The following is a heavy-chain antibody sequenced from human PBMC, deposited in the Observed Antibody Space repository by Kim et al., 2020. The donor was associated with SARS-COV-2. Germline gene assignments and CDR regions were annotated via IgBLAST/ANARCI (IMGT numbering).Heavy chain of an antibody. CDR2: INPSGGST. CDR3: ARELGYGDYAVVSWVD. D-gene: IGHD4-17*01. J-gene: IGHJ4*02. V-gene: IGHV1-46*01. Sequence: ASVKVSCKASGYTFTSYYMHWVRQAPGQGLEWMGIINPSGGSTSYAQKFQGRVTMTRDTSTSTVYMELSSLRSEDTAVYYCARELGYGDYAVVSWVDWGQGTLVTVSS. CDR1: GYTFTSYY.